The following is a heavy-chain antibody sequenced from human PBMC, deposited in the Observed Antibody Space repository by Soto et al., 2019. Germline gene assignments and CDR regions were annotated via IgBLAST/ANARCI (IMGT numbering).Heavy chain of an antibody. V-gene: IGHV4-4*07. Sequence: SQNRSLTCTGFGRSPSTYNGIVVRQSAGKGLEWIGRIYSNGKAYYNPSLKSRVTMSLDTLNNQVSLRLSSVTAADTAKYYCARERTYQMSGDDTLDIWGLGTMVT. D-gene: IGHD2-21*01. CDR2: IYSNGKA. CDR1: GRSPSTYN. J-gene: IGHJ3*02. CDR3: ARERTYQMSGDDTLDI.